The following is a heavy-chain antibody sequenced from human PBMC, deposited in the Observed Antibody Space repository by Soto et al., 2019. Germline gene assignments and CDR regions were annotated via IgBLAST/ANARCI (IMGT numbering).Heavy chain of an antibody. CDR3: TTGLSNGYYYFDF. J-gene: IGHJ4*02. D-gene: IGHD3-22*01. CDR2: ISSSSSTI. CDR1: GFTFSSYS. Sequence: GGSLILSCAASGFTFSSYSMNWVRQAPGKGLEWVSYISSSSSTIYYADSVKGRFTISRDNAKNSLYLQMNSLRAEDTAIYFCTTGLSNGYYYFDFWGQGTLVTVSS. V-gene: IGHV3-48*01.